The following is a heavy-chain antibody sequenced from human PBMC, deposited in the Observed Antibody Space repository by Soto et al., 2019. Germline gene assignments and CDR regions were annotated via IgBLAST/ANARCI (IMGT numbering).Heavy chain of an antibody. Sequence: SVKVSCKASGGTFSRYSITWVRQAPGHGLEWIGRIIPIFGIASYAQKFQGRVTITADESTSTAYMELSSLRSEDTAVYYCARGITLPTPLDSWGQGTLVTVSS. V-gene: IGHV1-69*13. CDR1: GGTFSRYS. CDR3: ARGITLPTPLDS. D-gene: IGHD1-20*01. CDR2: IIPIFGIA. J-gene: IGHJ4*02.